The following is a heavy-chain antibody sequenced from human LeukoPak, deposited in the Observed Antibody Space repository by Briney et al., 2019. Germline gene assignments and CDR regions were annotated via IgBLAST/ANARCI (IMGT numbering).Heavy chain of an antibody. Sequence: GGSLRLSCSSPGFTLSRSKMHWVRQTPGKGLEWVAFIRYDGGSEYYAESVRGRFTISRDNNKNTLFLQMKSLRPEDTGLYYCARMTPVAGNSDSWGQGTLVTVSS. CDR2: IRYDGGSE. V-gene: IGHV3-30*02. CDR1: GFTLSRSK. D-gene: IGHD6-19*01. CDR3: ARMTPVAGNSDS. J-gene: IGHJ4*02.